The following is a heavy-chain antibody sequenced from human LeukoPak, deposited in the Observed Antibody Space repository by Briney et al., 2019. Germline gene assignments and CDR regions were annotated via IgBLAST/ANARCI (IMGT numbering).Heavy chain of an antibody. J-gene: IGHJ6*03. CDR2: MNPNSGNT. CDR1: GYTFTSYD. D-gene: IGHD6-13*01. V-gene: IGHV1-8*01. Sequence: ASVTVSFKASGYTFTSYDINWVRQATGQGLEWMGWMNPNSGNTGYAQKFQGRVTMTTNTSISTAYMELSSLRSEDTAVYYCAAKGYSSSWLTYYYYYYMDVWGKGTTVTVSS. CDR3: AAKGYSSSWLTYYYYYYMDV.